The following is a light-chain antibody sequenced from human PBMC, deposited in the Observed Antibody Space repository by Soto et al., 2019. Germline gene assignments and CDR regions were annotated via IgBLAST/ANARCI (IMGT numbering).Light chain of an antibody. Sequence: DIQLTQSPSFLSASVVDRVTITCLASQGISSYLAWYQQKPGKAPKLLIYKASTLKSGVPSRFSGSGSGTEFTLTISSLQPDDFATYYCQHYNSYSEAFGQGTKVDI. CDR1: QGISSY. J-gene: IGKJ1*01. CDR3: QHYNSYSEA. V-gene: IGKV1-5*03. CDR2: KAS.